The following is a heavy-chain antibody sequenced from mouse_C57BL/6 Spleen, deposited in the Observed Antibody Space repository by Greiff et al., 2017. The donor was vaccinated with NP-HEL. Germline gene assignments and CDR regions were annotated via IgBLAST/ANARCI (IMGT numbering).Heavy chain of an antibody. V-gene: IGHV5-17*01. CDR3: ARYDGSLDY. Sequence: DVMLVESGGGLVKPGGSLKLSCAASGFTFSDYGMHWVRQAPEKGLEWVAYISSGSSTIYYADKVKGRFTISRDNAKNTLFLQMTSLRSEDTAMDYCARYDGSLDYWGQGTTLTVSS. D-gene: IGHD2-3*01. J-gene: IGHJ2*01. CDR2: ISSGSSTI. CDR1: GFTFSDYG.